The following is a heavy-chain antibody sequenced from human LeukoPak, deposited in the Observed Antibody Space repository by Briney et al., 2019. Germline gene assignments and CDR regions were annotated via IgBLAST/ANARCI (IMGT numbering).Heavy chain of an antibody. V-gene: IGHV3-21*01. CDR1: GFFFNTYS. Sequence: GGSLRLSCAASGFFFNTYSMNWVRQAPGKGLEWVAYISTSSNYIHYADSVKGRFTISRDNAKKSLYLQMNSPRADDTAVYFCATEREGFDYWGQGTLVTVSS. CDR3: ATEREGFDY. J-gene: IGHJ4*02. CDR2: ISTSSNYI.